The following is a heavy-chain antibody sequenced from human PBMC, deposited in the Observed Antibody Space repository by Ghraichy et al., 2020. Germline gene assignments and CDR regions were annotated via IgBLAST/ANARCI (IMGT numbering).Heavy chain of an antibody. CDR2: INPNSGGT. CDR1: GYTFTGYY. CDR3: ARGTGVGATGGDGAFDI. Sequence: ASVKVSCKASGYTFTGYYMHWVRQAPGQGLEWMGWINPNSGGTNYAQKFQGRVTMTRDTSISTAYMELSRLRSDDTAVYYCARGTGVGATGGDGAFDIWGQGTMVTVSS. J-gene: IGHJ3*02. V-gene: IGHV1-2*02. D-gene: IGHD1-26*01.